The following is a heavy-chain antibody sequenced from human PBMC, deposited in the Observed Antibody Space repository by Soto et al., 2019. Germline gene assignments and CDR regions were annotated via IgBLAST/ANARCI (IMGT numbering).Heavy chain of an antibody. Sequence: ASVKVSCKASGYTFSDFDSNWLRQASGQGPEWMGWMNAKSGDTFFAQRFQGKFNMTWDTSLSTAYMEVGSLTSDDTAMYYCARGNPFNYAGFDVWGQGTTVTHSS. CDR2: MNAKSGDT. D-gene: IGHD3-16*01. J-gene: IGHJ6*02. V-gene: IGHV1-8*01. CDR1: GYTFSDFD. CDR3: ARGNPFNYAGFDV.